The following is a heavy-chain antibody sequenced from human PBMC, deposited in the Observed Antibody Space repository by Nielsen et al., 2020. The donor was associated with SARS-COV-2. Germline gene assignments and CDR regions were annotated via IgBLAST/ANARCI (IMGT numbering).Heavy chain of an antibody. Sequence: GESLKISCAASGFTFSSYGMHWVRQAPGKGLEWVAVISYDGSNKYYADSVKGRFTISRDNSKNTLYLQMNSLRAEDTALYYCAASPVDIVATIPGKYYYGMDVWGQGTTVTVSS. J-gene: IGHJ6*02. CDR3: AASPVDIVATIPGKYYYGMDV. V-gene: IGHV3-30*19. CDR1: GFTFSSYG. D-gene: IGHD5-12*01. CDR2: ISYDGSNK.